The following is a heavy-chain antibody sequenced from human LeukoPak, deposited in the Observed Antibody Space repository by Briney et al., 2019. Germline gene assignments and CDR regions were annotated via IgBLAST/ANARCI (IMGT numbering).Heavy chain of an antibody. J-gene: IGHJ6*02. CDR1: GFTFSSYD. D-gene: IGHD6-6*01. CDR3: ARAPPYSSASWGYYGMDV. Sequence: GGALRLSCVASGFTFSSYDIHWVRQTTGKGLEWVSAIGIAGDTYYPGSVKGRFTISRENAKNSLYLQMNSLRAGDTAVYYCARAPPYSSASWGYYGMDVWGQGTTVTVSS. CDR2: IGIAGDT. V-gene: IGHV3-13*01.